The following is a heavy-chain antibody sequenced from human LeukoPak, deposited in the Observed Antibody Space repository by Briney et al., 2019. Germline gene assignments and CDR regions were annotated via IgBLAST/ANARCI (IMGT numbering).Heavy chain of an antibody. CDR1: GFTFSSYA. J-gene: IGHJ4*02. CDR2: ISGSGGST. V-gene: IGHV3-23*01. D-gene: IGHD3-3*01. Sequence: GGSLRLSCAASGFTFSSYAMSWVRQAPGKGLEWVSAISGSGGSTYYVDSVKGRFTISRDNSKNTLYLQMNSLRAEDTAVYYCAKDRTTYYDFWSGYSFDYWGQGTLVTVSS. CDR3: AKDRTTYYDFWSGYSFDY.